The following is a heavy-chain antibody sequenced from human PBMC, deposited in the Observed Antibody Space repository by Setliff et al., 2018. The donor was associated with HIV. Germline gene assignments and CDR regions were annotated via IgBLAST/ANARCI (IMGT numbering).Heavy chain of an antibody. V-gene: IGHV4-61*09. CDR3: ARRSGASYYSEFYYYMDV. J-gene: IGHJ6*03. D-gene: IGHD2-15*01. CDR1: GASIATSSHY. Sequence: SETLSLTCTIYGASIATSSHYWSWIRQSAGKGLEWIGHIYASGTSDYNPSFESRVTISVDSSQIQFSLNLTSVTVADTAIYYCARRSGASYYSEFYYYMDVWGKGTTVTVSS. CDR2: IYASGTS.